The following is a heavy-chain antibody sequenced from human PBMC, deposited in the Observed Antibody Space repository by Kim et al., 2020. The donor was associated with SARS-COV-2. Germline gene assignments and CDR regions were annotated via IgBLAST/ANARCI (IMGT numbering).Heavy chain of an antibody. Sequence: GGSLRLSCAASGFTFSSYWMSWVRQAPGKGLEWVANIKQDGSEKYYVDSVKGRFTISRDNAKNSLYLQMNSLRAEDTAVYYCARDHLQLLRFLEWLLPYGMDVWGQGTTVTVSS. CDR1: GFTFSSYW. V-gene: IGHV3-7*01. D-gene: IGHD3-3*01. J-gene: IGHJ6*02. CDR3: ARDHLQLLRFLEWLLPYGMDV. CDR2: IKQDGSEK.